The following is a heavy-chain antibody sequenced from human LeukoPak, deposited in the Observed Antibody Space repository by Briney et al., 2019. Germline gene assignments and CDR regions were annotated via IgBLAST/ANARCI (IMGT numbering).Heavy chain of an antibody. Sequence: PSETLSLTCAVSGGSISSGYYWGWIRQPPGKGLEWIGSIYHSGSTYYNPSLKSRVTISVDTSKNQFSLKLSSVTAADTAVYYCARASYDSSGLFDYWGQGTLVTVSS. V-gene: IGHV4-38-2*01. D-gene: IGHD3-22*01. CDR3: ARASYDSSGLFDY. CDR1: GGSISSGYY. CDR2: IYHSGST. J-gene: IGHJ4*02.